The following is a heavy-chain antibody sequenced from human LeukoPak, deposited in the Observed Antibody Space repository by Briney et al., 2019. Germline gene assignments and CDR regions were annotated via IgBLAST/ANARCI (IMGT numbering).Heavy chain of an antibody. CDR3: ARVTWGQSYYFDY. CDR1: GYTFTGYY. J-gene: IGHJ4*02. CDR2: INPNSGGT. V-gene: IGHV1-2*04. D-gene: IGHD1-26*01. Sequence: ASVNVSCKASGYTFTGYYMHWVRQAPGQGLEWMGWINPNSGGTNYAQKFQGWVTMTRDTSISTAYMELSRLRSDDTAVYYCARVTWGQSYYFDYWGQGTLVTVSS.